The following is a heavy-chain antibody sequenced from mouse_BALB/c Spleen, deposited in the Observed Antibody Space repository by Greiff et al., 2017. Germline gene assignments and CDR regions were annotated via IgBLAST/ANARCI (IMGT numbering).Heavy chain of an antibody. Sequence: EVKLEESGPGLVKPSQSLSLTCTVTGYSITSDYAWNWIRQFPGNKLEWMGYISYSGSTSYNPSLKSRISITRDTSKNQFFLQLNSVTTEDTATYYCARDGYYQMDYWGQGTSVTVSS. CDR2: ISYSGST. V-gene: IGHV3-2*02. CDR1: GYSITSDYA. D-gene: IGHD2-3*01. J-gene: IGHJ4*01. CDR3: ARDGYYQMDY.